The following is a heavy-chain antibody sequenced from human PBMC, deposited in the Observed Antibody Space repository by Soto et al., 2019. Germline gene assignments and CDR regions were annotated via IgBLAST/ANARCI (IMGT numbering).Heavy chain of an antibody. J-gene: IGHJ6*02. Sequence: PGGSLRLSCAASGVTFSSYGMHWVRQAPGKGLEWVAVISYDGSNRYYADSVKGRFTISRDNSKNTLYLQMNSLRAEDTAVYYCAKVNVAAHEPIYYYYGMDVWGQGTTVTVSS. CDR2: ISYDGSNR. V-gene: IGHV3-30*18. D-gene: IGHD6-19*01. CDR1: GVTFSSYG. CDR3: AKVNVAAHEPIYYYYGMDV.